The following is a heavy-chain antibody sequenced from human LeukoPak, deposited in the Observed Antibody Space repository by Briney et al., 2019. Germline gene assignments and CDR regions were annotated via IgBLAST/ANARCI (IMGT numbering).Heavy chain of an antibody. D-gene: IGHD6-13*01. V-gene: IGHV4-39*01. CDR1: GGSISSSSYY. J-gene: IGHJ5*02. CDR2: IYYSGTT. Sequence: SETLSLTCTVSGGSISSSSYYWGWIRQPPGKGLEWFGSIYYSGTTYYNPSLKSRATITVDTSKNQFPLKLSSMTAAGTAVYYCARQHSSSWSDWFDPGGQRTLVTVSS. CDR3: ARQHSSSWSDWFDP.